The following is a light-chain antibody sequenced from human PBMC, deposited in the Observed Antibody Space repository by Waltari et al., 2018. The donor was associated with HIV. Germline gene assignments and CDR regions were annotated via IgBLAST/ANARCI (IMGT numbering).Light chain of an antibody. Sequence: QSALTQPPSASGSLGQSVTISCTGSSSDIGAYDFVSWFQQHPHSAPKLLLYEVTRRPATVSDRFAGSRSGNTEFLTVAGLQPDDEATYFCSSYGDSLKVLFGGGTNVTVL. V-gene: IGLV2-8*01. CDR2: EVT. CDR1: SSDIGAYDF. J-gene: IGLJ2*01. CDR3: SSYGDSLKVL.